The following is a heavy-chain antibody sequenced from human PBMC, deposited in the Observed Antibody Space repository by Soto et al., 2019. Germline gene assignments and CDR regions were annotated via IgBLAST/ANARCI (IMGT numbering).Heavy chain of an antibody. J-gene: IGHJ4*02. CDR3: ARHFRPQDSGDDPWYFDY. CDR2: IYYIGST. Sequence: QVQLQESGPGLVKPSETLSLTCTVSGGSMSSYYWSWFRQPPGKGLEWIGFIYYIGSTNYNPSLNNPLSISIDSSNNQFSLSLSSVTAADTALYFCARHFRPQDSGDDPWYFDYWGRGTLVTVSS. D-gene: IGHD4-17*01. CDR1: GGSMSSYY. V-gene: IGHV4-59*01.